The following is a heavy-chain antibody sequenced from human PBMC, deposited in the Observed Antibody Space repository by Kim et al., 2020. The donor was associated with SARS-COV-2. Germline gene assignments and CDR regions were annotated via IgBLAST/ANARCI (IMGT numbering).Heavy chain of an antibody. V-gene: IGHV3-53*01. D-gene: IGHD3-22*01. J-gene: IGHJ4*02. Sequence: ADTVKGRFTISRDNSKNTLYLQMNSLRAEDTAVYYCARELYDSSGYFDYWGQGTLVTVSS. CDR3: ARELYDSSGYFDY.